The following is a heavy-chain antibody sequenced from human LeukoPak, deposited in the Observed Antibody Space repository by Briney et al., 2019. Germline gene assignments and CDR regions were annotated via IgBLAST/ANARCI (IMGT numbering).Heavy chain of an antibody. J-gene: IGHJ4*02. D-gene: IGHD1-20*01. CDR3: AVTGTPGY. CDR1: KFTFSYYS. CDR2: ISSSSSSI. V-gene: IGHV3-21*01. Sequence: GGSLRLSCAASKFTFSYYSMNWVRQAPGKGLEWVSSISSSSSSIYYADSVKGRFTISRDNAKNSLYLQMNSLRAEDTAMYYCAVTGTPGYWGQGTLVTVSS.